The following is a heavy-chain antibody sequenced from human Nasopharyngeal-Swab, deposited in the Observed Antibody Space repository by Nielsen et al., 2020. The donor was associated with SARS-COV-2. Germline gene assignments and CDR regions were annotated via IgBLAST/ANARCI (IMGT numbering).Heavy chain of an antibody. Sequence: SQTLSLTCAVYGGSFTAYSWIWIRQPPGKGLEWIGEINHIGSTNYNTYNPSLNSRVTISLATSKNQFSLTLTSVTAADTAIYFCARGRYYGDYDCWGQGALVTVSS. V-gene: IGHV4-34*01. CDR2: INHIGST. D-gene: IGHD4-17*01. CDR1: GGSFTAYS. J-gene: IGHJ4*02. CDR3: ARGRYYGDYDC.